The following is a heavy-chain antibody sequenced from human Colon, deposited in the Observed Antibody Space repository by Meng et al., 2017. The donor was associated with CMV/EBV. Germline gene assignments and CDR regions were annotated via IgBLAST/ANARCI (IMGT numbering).Heavy chain of an antibody. Sequence: GESLKISCAASGFTFSISTMNWVRQAPGKGLEWVSSIDTYSNYIYYADSVTGRFTISRDNAKNSLYLQMNSLRAEDTAVYYCARTHDAFDIWGQGTMVTVSS. J-gene: IGHJ3*02. V-gene: IGHV3-21*04. CDR3: ARTHDAFDI. CDR1: GFTFSIST. CDR2: IDTYSNYI.